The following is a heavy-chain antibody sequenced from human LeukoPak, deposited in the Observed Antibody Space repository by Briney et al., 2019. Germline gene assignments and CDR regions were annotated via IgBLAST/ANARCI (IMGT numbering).Heavy chain of an antibody. J-gene: IGHJ4*02. Sequence: GGSLRLSCAASGFTFSSNSMNWVRQAPGKGLEWVSYISGSSSTIYYADSVVGRFTISRDNAKNSLYLQMNSLRAEDTAVYYCVTNFDPDVDWGQGTLVTVSS. CDR3: VTNFDPDVD. V-gene: IGHV3-48*01. CDR1: GFTFSSNS. CDR2: ISGSSSTI. D-gene: IGHD3-9*01.